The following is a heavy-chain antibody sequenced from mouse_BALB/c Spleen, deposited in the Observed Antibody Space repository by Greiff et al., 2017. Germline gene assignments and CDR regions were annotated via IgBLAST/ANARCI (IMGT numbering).Heavy chain of an antibody. Sequence: LEESGAELAKPGASVKMSCKASGYTFTSYTMHWVKQRPGQGLEWIGYINPSSGYTNYNQKFKDKATLTADKSSSTAYMQLSSLTSEDSAVYYCAKIHYYEGPWFAYWGQGTLVTVSA. CDR1: GYTFTSYT. CDR2: INPSSGYT. CDR3: AKIHYYEGPWFAY. J-gene: IGHJ3*01. D-gene: IGHD1-2*01. V-gene: IGHV1-4*01.